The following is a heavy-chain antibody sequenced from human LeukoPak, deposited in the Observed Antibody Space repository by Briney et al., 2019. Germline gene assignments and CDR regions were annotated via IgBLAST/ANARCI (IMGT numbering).Heavy chain of an antibody. D-gene: IGHD6-13*01. V-gene: IGHV4-59*08. CDR1: GGSISSYY. Sequence: SETLSLTCTVSGGSISSYYWSWIRQSPGKGLEWIGYLYHSGTPRYNPSLKSRVTISADTSKNQFFLNLNSTTAADTAVYYCARRRGWKQQLVYFDYWGQGTLATVTS. CDR2: LYHSGTP. CDR3: ARRRGWKQQLVYFDY. J-gene: IGHJ4*02.